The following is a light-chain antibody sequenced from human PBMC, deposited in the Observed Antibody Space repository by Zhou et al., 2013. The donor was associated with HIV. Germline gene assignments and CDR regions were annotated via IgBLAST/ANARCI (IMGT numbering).Light chain of an antibody. V-gene: IGKV1-5*03. CDR1: QRISSW. J-gene: IGKJ1*01. Sequence: DIQMTQSPSTLSASVGDRVTITCRASQRISSWLAWYQQKTGKAPKLLIYKASSLESGVPSRFSGSGSGTEFTLTISSLQPDDFATYYCQQYNSLWTFGQGDQGGNQT. CDR2: KAS. CDR3: QQYNSLWT.